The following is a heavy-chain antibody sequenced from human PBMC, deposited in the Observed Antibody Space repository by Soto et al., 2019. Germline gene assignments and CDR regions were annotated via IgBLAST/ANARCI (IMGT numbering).Heavy chain of an antibody. CDR3: ARPRGYCSGGSCYPTLNFDY. CDR1: GYSFTSYW. V-gene: IGHV5-51*01. J-gene: IGHJ4*02. D-gene: IGHD2-15*01. Sequence: GESLKISCKGSGYSFTSYWIGWVRQMPGKGLEWMGIIYPGDSDTRYSPSFQGQVTISADKSISTAYLQWSSLKASGTAMYYCARPRGYCSGGSCYPTLNFDYWGQGTLVTVSS. CDR2: IYPGDSDT.